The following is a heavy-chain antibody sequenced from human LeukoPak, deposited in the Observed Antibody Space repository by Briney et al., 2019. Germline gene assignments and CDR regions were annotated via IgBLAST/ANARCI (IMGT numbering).Heavy chain of an antibody. CDR1: GFTFSDYY. V-gene: IGHV3-11*04. CDR3: ARDRRVTYYYDSSGPDAFDI. CDR2: ISSSGSTI. D-gene: IGHD3-22*01. J-gene: IGHJ3*02. Sequence: PGGSLTLSCAASGFTFSDYYMSWIRQAPGKGLEWVSYISSSGSTIYYADPVKGRFTISRDNAKNSLYLQMNSLRAEDTAVYYCARDRRVTYYYDSSGPDAFDIWGQGTMVTVSS.